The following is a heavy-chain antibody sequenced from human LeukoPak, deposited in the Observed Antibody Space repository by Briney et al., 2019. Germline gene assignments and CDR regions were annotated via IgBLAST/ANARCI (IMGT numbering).Heavy chain of an antibody. Sequence: SQTLSLTCTVSGASIRSGDYYWSWIRQPPGEGLEWIGYIYDSGSTYYNPSLKSRITISVDTSENRFSLKLSSVTATDTAVYYCARDCSGGSCYGAFDIWGQGTMVTVSS. CDR3: ARDCSGGSCYGAFDI. D-gene: IGHD2-15*01. V-gene: IGHV4-30-4*01. CDR1: GASIRSGDYY. CDR2: IYDSGST. J-gene: IGHJ3*02.